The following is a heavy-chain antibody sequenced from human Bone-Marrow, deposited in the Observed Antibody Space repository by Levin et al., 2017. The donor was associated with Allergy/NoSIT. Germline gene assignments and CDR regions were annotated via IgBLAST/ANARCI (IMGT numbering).Heavy chain of an antibody. J-gene: IGHJ5*02. D-gene: IGHD5-24*01. CDR2: ISFDGAKK. CDR3: VKGGDGPLLEIPA. CDR1: GFSFSSFA. V-gene: IGHV3-30-3*01. Sequence: GGSLRLSCAASGFSFSSFAIHWVRQAPGKGLEWVAVISFDGAKKHNADSVKGRVTISRDNSNNTVYLQMHSLRTEDTAMYYCVKGGDGPLLEIPAWGQGCLVTVSS.